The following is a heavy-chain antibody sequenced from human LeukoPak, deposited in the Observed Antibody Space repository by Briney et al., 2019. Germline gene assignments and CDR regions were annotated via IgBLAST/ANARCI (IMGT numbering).Heavy chain of an antibody. CDR3: ARERVYYFDY. Sequence: GGSLRLSCAASGFTFSSYGMHWVRQAPGKGLEWVAVISYDGSNKYYADSVKGRFTISRDNSKNTLYLQVNSLRAEDTAVYYCARERVYYFDYWGQGTLVTVSS. V-gene: IGHV3-30*03. J-gene: IGHJ4*02. CDR2: ISYDGSNK. CDR1: GFTFSSYG.